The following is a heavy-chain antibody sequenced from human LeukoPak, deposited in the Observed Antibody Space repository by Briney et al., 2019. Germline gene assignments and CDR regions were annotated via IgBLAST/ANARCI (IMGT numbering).Heavy chain of an antibody. J-gene: IGHJ4*02. D-gene: IGHD6-19*01. Sequence: PGGSLRLSCAASGFTFTSYGMSWVRQAPGKGLEWVSGVSSDGTDTSYADSVKGRFTVSRDNSKNSLYLQMNSLRADDTAVYYCARGDRNSGWHYWGQETLVTVSS. CDR2: VSSDGTDT. CDR1: GFTFTSYG. CDR3: ARGDRNSGWHY. V-gene: IGHV3-23*01.